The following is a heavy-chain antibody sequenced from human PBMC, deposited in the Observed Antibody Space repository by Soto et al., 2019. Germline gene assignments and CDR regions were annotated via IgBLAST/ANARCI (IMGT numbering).Heavy chain of an antibody. J-gene: IGHJ3*02. D-gene: IGHD2-8*01. CDR1: GGSISNSDAY. V-gene: IGHV4-39*01. CDR2: IYYGGTT. CDR3: ARRGLILMPI. Sequence: LSETLSLTCTFSGGSISNSDAYWVWIRQPPGKGLEWVGSIYYGGTTYYNPSLKSRVTVFVGTVKHVFSLHLNSVTAADTPIYYCARRGLILMPIWGQGTLVTVSS.